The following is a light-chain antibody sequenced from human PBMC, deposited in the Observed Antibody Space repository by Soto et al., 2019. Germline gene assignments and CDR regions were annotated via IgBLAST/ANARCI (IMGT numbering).Light chain of an antibody. V-gene: IGLV2-8*01. CDR1: SSDVGAYNY. CDR2: EVT. CDR3: SSFASRNTWV. J-gene: IGLJ3*02. Sequence: QSALTQPPSASGSPGQSVTISCTGTSSDVGAYNYVSWYQQHAGKAPKLVIYEVTKRPSGVPDRFSGSKSANTASLTVSGLQAEYEADYYCSSFASRNTWVVGGGTKLTVL.